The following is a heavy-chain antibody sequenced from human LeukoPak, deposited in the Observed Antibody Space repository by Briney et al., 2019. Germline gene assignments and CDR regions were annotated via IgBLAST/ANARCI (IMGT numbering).Heavy chain of an antibody. CDR1: GFTFSSYG. J-gene: IGHJ4*02. D-gene: IGHD6-13*01. Sequence: GGSLRLSCAASGFTFSSYGMHWVRQAPGKGLEWVAFIRYDGSNKYYADSVKGRFTISRDNSKNTLYLQMNSLRAEDTAVYYCAKVRRAAAGGYFDYWGQGTLVTVSS. V-gene: IGHV3-30*02. CDR3: AKVRRAAAGGYFDY. CDR2: IRYDGSNK.